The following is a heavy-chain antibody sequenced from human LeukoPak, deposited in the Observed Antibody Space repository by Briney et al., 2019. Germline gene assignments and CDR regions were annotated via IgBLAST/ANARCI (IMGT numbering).Heavy chain of an antibody. J-gene: IGHJ1*01. Sequence: GESLKISCKGFGYSFTSYWIGWVRQMPGKGLEWMGIIYPGDSDTRYSPSFQGQVTISADKSISTAYLQWSSLKASDTAMYYCARPYYYGSGSSYFQHWGQGTLVTVSS. CDR1: GYSFTSYW. V-gene: IGHV5-51*01. CDR2: IYPGDSDT. D-gene: IGHD3-10*01. CDR3: ARPYYYGSGSSYFQH.